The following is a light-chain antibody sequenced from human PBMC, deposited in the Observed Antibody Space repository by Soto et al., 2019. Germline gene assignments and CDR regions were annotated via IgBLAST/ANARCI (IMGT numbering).Light chain of an antibody. V-gene: IGKV3-20*01. CDR2: GGS. CDR1: QSVSSSY. J-gene: IGKJ2*01. Sequence: EIVLTQSPGTLSLSPGERATLSCRASQSVSSSYLGWYQQKPGQAPRLLIYGGSSRATGIPDRFSGSGSGPEFTLTISRLEPEDFAVYYCQQYGSLPRTFGQGTKLEIK. CDR3: QQYGSLPRT.